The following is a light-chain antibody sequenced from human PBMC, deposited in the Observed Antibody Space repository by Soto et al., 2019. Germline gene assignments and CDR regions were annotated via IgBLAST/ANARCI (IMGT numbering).Light chain of an antibody. CDR2: DVS. J-gene: IGLJ1*01. Sequence: QSVLTQPASVSGSPGQPSTSPGPGPSGDVGAYNYVSWYQQHPGKAPKLMIYDVSHRPSGVSHRFSGSKSGNTASLTISGLQAEDEADYYCGSYTTSSNYVFGTGTKVTVL. V-gene: IGLV2-14*01. CDR1: SGDVGAYNY. CDR3: GSYTTSSNYV.